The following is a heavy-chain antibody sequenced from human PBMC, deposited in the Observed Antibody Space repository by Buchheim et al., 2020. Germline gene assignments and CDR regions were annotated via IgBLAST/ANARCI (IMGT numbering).Heavy chain of an antibody. Sequence: QEQLVESGGGVVQPGRSLRLSCAASGFTFKAYDIHWVRQAPGKGLEWVALISFDGNSKYYGDSVKGRFTISRDNSKETLFLQMDSLRAEDTAVYYCATKGGYAYGDDAFDIWGQGT. J-gene: IGHJ3*02. D-gene: IGHD5-18*01. CDR3: ATKGGYAYGDDAFDI. CDR1: GFTFKAYD. CDR2: ISFDGNSK. V-gene: IGHV3-30*03.